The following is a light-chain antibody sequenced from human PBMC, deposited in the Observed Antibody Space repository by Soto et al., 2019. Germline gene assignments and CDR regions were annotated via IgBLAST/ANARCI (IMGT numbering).Light chain of an antibody. CDR3: QQRSNWPNT. J-gene: IGKJ5*01. CDR1: QSVISNY. V-gene: IGKV3-11*01. Sequence: ETVLTQSPGTLSLSPGERGTLSCRASQSVISNYLAWYQHKPGQAPRLLIYDTSNRATGIPARFSGSGSGTDFTLTISSLEPEDFAVYYCQQRSNWPNTFGQGTRLEIK. CDR2: DTS.